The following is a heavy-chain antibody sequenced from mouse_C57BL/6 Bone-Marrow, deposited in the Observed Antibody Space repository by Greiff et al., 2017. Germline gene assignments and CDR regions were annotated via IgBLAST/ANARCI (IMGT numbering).Heavy chain of an antibody. Sequence: QVQLKQSGTGLVQPSQSLSITCTVSGFSLTSYGVHWVRQSPGKGLEWLGVIWSGGSTDYNAAFISRLSISKDNSKSQVFFKMNRLQADDTAIYYCARNDGYYVYFDYWGQGTTLTVSS. CDR1: GFSLTSYG. D-gene: IGHD2-3*01. J-gene: IGHJ2*01. CDR2: IWSGGST. V-gene: IGHV2-2*01. CDR3: ARNDGYYVYFDY.